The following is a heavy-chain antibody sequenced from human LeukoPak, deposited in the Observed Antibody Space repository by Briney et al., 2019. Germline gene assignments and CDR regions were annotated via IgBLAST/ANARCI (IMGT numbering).Heavy chain of an antibody. D-gene: IGHD3-9*01. CDR3: ASSLLTADAFDI. CDR1: GGSFSGYY. Sequence: PSETLSLTCAVYGGSFSGYYWSWIRQPPGKGLEWIGEINHSGSTNYNPPLKSRVTISVDTSKNQFSLKLSSVTAADTAVYYCASSLLTADAFDIWGQGTMVTVSS. CDR2: INHSGST. V-gene: IGHV4-34*01. J-gene: IGHJ3*02.